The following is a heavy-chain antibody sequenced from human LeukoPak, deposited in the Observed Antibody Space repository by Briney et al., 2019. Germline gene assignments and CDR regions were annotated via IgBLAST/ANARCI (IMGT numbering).Heavy chain of an antibody. CDR1: GGSISSSSYY. Sequence: SETLSLTCTVSGGSISSSSYYWGWIRQPPGKGLEWIGSIYYSGSTYYNPSLKSRVTISVDTSKNQFSLKLSSVTAADTAVYYCARADEGDYFDYWGQGTLVTVSS. CDR3: ARADEGDYFDY. V-gene: IGHV4-39*07. D-gene: IGHD3-16*01. J-gene: IGHJ4*02. CDR2: IYYSGST.